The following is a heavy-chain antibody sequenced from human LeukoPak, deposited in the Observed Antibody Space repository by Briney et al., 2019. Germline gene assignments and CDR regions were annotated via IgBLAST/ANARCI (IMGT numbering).Heavy chain of an antibody. CDR1: GGSFSGYY. Sequence: SETLSLTCAVYGGSFSGYYWSWIRQPPGKGLEWIGEINHSGSTNYNPSLKSRVTISVDTSKNQFSLKLSSVTAADTAVYYCARHVSGYYGLHLPGDYWGQGTLVTVSS. J-gene: IGHJ4*02. CDR2: INHSGST. V-gene: IGHV4-34*01. D-gene: IGHD3-3*01. CDR3: ARHVSGYYGLHLPGDY.